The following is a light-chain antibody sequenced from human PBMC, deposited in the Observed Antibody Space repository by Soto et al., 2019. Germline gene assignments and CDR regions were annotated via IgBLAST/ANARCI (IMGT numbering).Light chain of an antibody. J-gene: IGLJ2*01. CDR1: SSNIGNNY. CDR2: DNN. CDR3: ATWDYSLTGEV. Sequence: QSVLTQPPSVSAAPGQKVTISCSGSSSNIGNNYVSWYQQLPGTGPKLLIYDNNKRPSGIPDRFSGSKSGTSGTLDITGLQTGDEADYYCATWDYSLTGEVFGGGTKLTVL. V-gene: IGLV1-51*01.